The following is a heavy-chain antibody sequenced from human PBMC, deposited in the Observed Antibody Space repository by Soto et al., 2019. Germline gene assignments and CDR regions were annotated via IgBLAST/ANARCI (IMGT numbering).Heavy chain of an antibody. CDR3: ARGCRGYFVVGPAALWLFAL. V-gene: IGHV4-34*01. CDR2: INHSGST. J-gene: IGHJ1*01. Sequence: PSGTPSLTCAVYGGSFSGYYWSWIRQPPGKGLEWIGEINHSGSTNYNPSLKSRVTISVDTPKNQFSLKLSSVTAADTAVYYCARGCRGYFVVGPAALWLFALWGQGTLVIVSS. CDR1: GGSFSGYY. D-gene: IGHD2-2*01.